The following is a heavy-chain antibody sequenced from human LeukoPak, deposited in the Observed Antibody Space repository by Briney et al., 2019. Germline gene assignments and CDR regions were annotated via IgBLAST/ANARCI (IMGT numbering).Heavy chain of an antibody. D-gene: IGHD2-21*01. J-gene: IGHJ4*02. CDR1: GFTFSRYY. CDR3: ARDGLTCHCGVD. Sequence: PGGSLRLFCAASGFTFSRYYMSWVRQAPGKGLEWVVKIKEDGSEKYYVDSVEGRFTISRDNANNALYVEMNSLRPEDTAVYYCARDGLTCHCGVDWGQGTLVTVSS. V-gene: IGHV3-7*01. CDR2: IKEDGSEK.